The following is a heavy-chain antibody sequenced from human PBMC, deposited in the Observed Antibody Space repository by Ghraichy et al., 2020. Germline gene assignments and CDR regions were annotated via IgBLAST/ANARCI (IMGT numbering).Heavy chain of an antibody. Sequence: GRSLRLSCAASGFTFSSYPMHWVRQAPGKGLEWVAVISYDGSIKYYADSVKARFTISRDNSKDTLYLQMNSLRAEDTALYYCARKAAIAAAGRWVDYWGQGTLVTVSS. D-gene: IGHD6-13*01. J-gene: IGHJ4*02. CDR1: GFTFSSYP. CDR2: ISYDGSIK. V-gene: IGHV3-30-3*01. CDR3: ARKAAIAAAGRWVDY.